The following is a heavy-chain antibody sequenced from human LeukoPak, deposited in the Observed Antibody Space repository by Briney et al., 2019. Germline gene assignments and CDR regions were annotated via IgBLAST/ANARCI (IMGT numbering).Heavy chain of an antibody. Sequence: NPSETLSLTCAVYGGSFSGYYWSWIRQPPGKGLEWIGEINHSGSTNYNPSLKSRVTMSVDTSKNQFSLKLTSVTAADTAVYYCASQTFYYDSSGSNAFDIWGQGTTVTVSS. CDR3: ASQTFYYDSSGSNAFDI. J-gene: IGHJ3*02. V-gene: IGHV4-34*01. D-gene: IGHD3-22*01. CDR2: INHSGST. CDR1: GGSFSGYY.